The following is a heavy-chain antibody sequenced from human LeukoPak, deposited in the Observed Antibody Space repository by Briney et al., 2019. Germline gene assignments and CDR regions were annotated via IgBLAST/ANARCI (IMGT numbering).Heavy chain of an antibody. V-gene: IGHV3-30*04. J-gene: IGHJ6*03. CDR3: ARATVTTENYYYYYYMDV. CDR2: ISYDGSNE. Sequence: QSGGSLRLSCAASGFTFSSYVMHWVRQAPGKGLEWVAIISYDGSNEYYADSVKGRFTISRDNAKNTLYLQMNSLRVEDTAVYYCARATVTTENYYYYYYMDVWGKGTTVTVSS. D-gene: IGHD4-17*01. CDR1: GFTFSSYV.